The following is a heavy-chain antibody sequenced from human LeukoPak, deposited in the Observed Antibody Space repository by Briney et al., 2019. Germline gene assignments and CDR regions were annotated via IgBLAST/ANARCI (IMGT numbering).Heavy chain of an antibody. D-gene: IGHD2-8*01. Sequence: GGSLILSCAASGFTFSNAWMSWVRQAPGKGLEWVGRIKSKTDGGTTDYAAPVKGRFTISRDDSKNTLYLQMNSLKTEDTAVYYCTTGVYGDMLYFYYWGQGTLVTVSS. J-gene: IGHJ4*02. CDR1: GFTFSNAW. CDR3: TTGVYGDMLYFYY. V-gene: IGHV3-15*01. CDR2: IKSKTDGGTT.